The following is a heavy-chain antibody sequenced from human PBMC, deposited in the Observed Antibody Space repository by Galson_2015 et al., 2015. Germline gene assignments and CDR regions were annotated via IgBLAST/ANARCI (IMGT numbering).Heavy chain of an antibody. D-gene: IGHD6-13*01. Sequence: SLRLSCAASGFTFSSYAMSWVRQAPGKGLEWFSAISGSGGSTYYADSVKGRFTISRDNSKNTLYLRMNSLRAEDTAVYYCAKDSSSWYSNPGFDYWGQGTLVTVSS. CDR2: ISGSGGST. CDR1: GFTFSSYA. V-gene: IGHV3-23*01. CDR3: AKDSSSWYSNPGFDY. J-gene: IGHJ4*02.